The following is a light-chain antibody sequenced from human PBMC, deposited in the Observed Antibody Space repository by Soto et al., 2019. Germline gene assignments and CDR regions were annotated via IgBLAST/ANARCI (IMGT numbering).Light chain of an antibody. Sequence: SALTQPRSVSGSPGQSVTISCTGTSSDVGGYNYVSWYQQHPGKAPKLMIYDVSKRPSGVPDRFSGSKSGNTASLTISGLQAEDEAGYYCCSYAGSYTYVFGTGTKLTVL. V-gene: IGLV2-11*01. CDR1: SSDVGGYNY. J-gene: IGLJ1*01. CDR3: CSYAGSYTYV. CDR2: DVS.